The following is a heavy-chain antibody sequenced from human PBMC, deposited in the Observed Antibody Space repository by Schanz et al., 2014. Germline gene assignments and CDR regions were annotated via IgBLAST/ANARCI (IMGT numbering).Heavy chain of an antibody. Sequence: QVQLVQSGSELKKPGASVKVSCKASGYTFTSYAMNWVRQAPGQGLEWVGWINTNTGNPTYAQGFTGRFVFSLDTSVRTAYLQISSLKAEDTAAYSCTTETIAMAGTFSIWGQGTLVTVSS. CDR1: GYTFTSYA. V-gene: IGHV7-4-1*02. CDR2: INTNTGNP. J-gene: IGHJ4*02. D-gene: IGHD6-19*01. CDR3: TTETIAMAGTFSI.